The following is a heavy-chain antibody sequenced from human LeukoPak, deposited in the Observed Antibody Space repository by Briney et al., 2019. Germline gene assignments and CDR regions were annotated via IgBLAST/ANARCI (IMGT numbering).Heavy chain of an antibody. D-gene: IGHD3-10*01. CDR3: ARDGFGPGI. V-gene: IGHV3-7*01. J-gene: IGHJ3*02. CDR2: VKPDGTEK. CDR1: GFTFTKYA. Sequence: PGRSLRLSCVASGFTFTKYAMDWVRRAPGKGLEWVANVKPDGTEKYYVDSVKGRFTISRDNAQNSLYLQMNSLRAEDTAVYYCARDGFGPGIWGQGTMVTVSS.